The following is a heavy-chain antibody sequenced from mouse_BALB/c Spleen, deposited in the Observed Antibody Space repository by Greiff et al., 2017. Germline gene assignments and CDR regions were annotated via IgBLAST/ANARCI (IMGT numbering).Heavy chain of an antibody. CDR1: GYSFTSYW. V-gene: IGHV1S126*01. J-gene: IGHJ2*01. Sequence: VKVVESGPQLVRPGASVKISCKASGYSFTSYWMHWVKQRPGQGLEWIGMIDPSDSETRLNQKFKDKATLTVDKSSSTAYMQLSSPTSEDSAVYYCARGLLLRYLFDYWGQGTTLTVSS. CDR3: ARGLLLRYLFDY. D-gene: IGHD1-1*01. CDR2: IDPSDSET.